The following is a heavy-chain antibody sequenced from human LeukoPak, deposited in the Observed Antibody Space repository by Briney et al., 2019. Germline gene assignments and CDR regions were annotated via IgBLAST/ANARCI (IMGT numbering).Heavy chain of an antibody. CDR2: IYYSGST. Sequence: PSQTLSLTCTVSGGSISSGGYYWSWIRQHPGKGLEWIGYIYYSGSTYYNPSLKSRVTISVDTSKNQFSLKLSSVTAADTAVYYCARDRASSGWYYYFDYWGQGTLATVSS. D-gene: IGHD6-19*01. V-gene: IGHV4-31*03. CDR1: GGSISSGGYY. J-gene: IGHJ4*02. CDR3: ARDRASSGWYYYFDY.